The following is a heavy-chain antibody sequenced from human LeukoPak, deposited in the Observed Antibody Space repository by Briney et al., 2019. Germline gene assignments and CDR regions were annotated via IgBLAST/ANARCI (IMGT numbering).Heavy chain of an antibody. CDR2: FYYSGST. CDR3: ARTHSYYYYYLDV. J-gene: IGHJ6*03. Sequence: SETLSLTCTVSGGSIRSFYWSWIRQSPGKGLEWIGHFYYSGSTNYSPSLKSRVTISVDTPNNQFFLKMTSVTAADTAVYYCARTHSYYYYYLDVWGKGATVTVSS. V-gene: IGHV4-59*01. CDR1: GGSIRSFY.